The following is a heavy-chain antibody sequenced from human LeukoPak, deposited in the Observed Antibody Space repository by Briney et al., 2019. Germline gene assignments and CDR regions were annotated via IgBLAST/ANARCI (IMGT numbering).Heavy chain of an antibody. D-gene: IGHD3-9*01. Sequence: ASVKVSCKASGYTFTSYDINWVRQATGQGLEWMGWMNPNSGNTGYAQKFQDRVTITRNTSISTAYMELNILRSEDTAVYYCAREYYDILTGLYYFDYWGQGTLVTVSS. CDR2: MNPNSGNT. CDR1: GYTFTSYD. CDR3: AREYYDILTGLYYFDY. J-gene: IGHJ4*02. V-gene: IGHV1-8*03.